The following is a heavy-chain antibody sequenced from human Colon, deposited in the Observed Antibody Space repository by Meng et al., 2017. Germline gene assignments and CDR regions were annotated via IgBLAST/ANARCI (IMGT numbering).Heavy chain of an antibody. CDR3: ARSTPLVAGGFDS. V-gene: IGHV4-30-2*01. CDR2: IYQSGRS. CDR1: GDSIRSGGSS. J-gene: IGHJ4*02. D-gene: IGHD5-18*01. Sequence: LQLRESGSRLVKPSQTLSLTCAVSGDSIRSGGSSWTWIRQTPGKGLEWIGYIYQSGRSNYNPSLKSRLSIFLDESRGQFSLNLTSVTDADTAVYYCARSTPLVAGGFDSWGQGTLVTVSS.